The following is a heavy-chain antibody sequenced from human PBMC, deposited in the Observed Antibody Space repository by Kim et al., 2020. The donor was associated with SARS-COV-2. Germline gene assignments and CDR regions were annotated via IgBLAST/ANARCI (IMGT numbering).Heavy chain of an antibody. CDR3: ANHRPDFDWLFSFDY. CDR1: GFTFSSYA. V-gene: IGHV3-23*01. Sequence: GGSLRLSCAASGFTFSSYAMSWVRQAPGKGLEWVSAISGSGGSTYYADSVKGRFTISRDNSKNTPYLQMNSLRAEDTAVYYCANHRPDFDWLFSFDYWVQGTLVTVSS. CDR2: ISGSGGST. D-gene: IGHD3-9*01. J-gene: IGHJ4*02.